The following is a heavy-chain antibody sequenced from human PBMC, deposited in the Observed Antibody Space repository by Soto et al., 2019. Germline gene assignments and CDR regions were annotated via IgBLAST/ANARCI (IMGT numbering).Heavy chain of an antibody. CDR1: GYSFTSYW. CDR2: IYPGDSDT. V-gene: IGHV5-51*01. D-gene: IGHD3-9*01. J-gene: IGHJ4*02. CDR3: AILPYYDILTGPAYY. Sequence: PGESLKISCKGSGYSFTSYWIGWVRQMPGKGLEWMGIIYPGDSDTRYSPSFQGQVTISADKSISTAYLQWSSLKASDTAMYYCAILPYYDILTGPAYYWGQGTLVPVSS.